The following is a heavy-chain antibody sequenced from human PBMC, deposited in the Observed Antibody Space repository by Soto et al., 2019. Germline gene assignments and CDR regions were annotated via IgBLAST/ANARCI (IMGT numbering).Heavy chain of an antibody. D-gene: IGHD3-16*02. CDR1: GYTFTSYD. Sequence: GASVKVSCKASGYTFTSYDINWVRQATGQGLEWMGWMNPNSGNTGYAQKFQGRVTMTRNTSISTAYMELSSLRSEDTAAYYCARGTPPYDYIWGSYRHTGLYYYYYMDVWGKGTTVTVSS. CDR3: ARGTPPYDYIWGSYRHTGLYYYYYMDV. V-gene: IGHV1-8*01. J-gene: IGHJ6*03. CDR2: MNPNSGNT.